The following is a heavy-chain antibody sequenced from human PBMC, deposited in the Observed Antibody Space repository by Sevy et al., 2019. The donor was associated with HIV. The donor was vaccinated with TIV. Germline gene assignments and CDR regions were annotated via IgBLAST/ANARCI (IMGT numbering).Heavy chain of an antibody. D-gene: IGHD3-22*01. CDR1: GFTFSSYG. CDR3: AKDYYDSSGYYFAFDI. V-gene: IGHV3-30*02. CDR2: IRYDGSNK. Sequence: GGSLRLSCAASGFTFSSYGMHWVRQAPGKGLEWVAFIRYDGSNKYYAYSVKGRFTISRDNSKNTLYLQMNSLRAEDTAVYYCAKDYYDSSGYYFAFDIWGQGTMVTVSS. J-gene: IGHJ3*02.